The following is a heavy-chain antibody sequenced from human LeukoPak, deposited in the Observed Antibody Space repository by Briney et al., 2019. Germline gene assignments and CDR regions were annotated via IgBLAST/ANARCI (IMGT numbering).Heavy chain of an antibody. V-gene: IGHV4-39*01. CDR2: IYYDGST. D-gene: IGHD6-13*01. CDR3: ATLSGSSWYFDY. Sequence: SETLSLICTVSGGSISSIDYYWGWVRQSPGKGLEWIGSIYYDGSTDYNPSLKSRVTISVDTSKNQLSLQMTSVTAADTAVYYCATLSGSSWYFDYWGQGTLVTVSS. CDR1: GGSISSIDYY. J-gene: IGHJ4*02.